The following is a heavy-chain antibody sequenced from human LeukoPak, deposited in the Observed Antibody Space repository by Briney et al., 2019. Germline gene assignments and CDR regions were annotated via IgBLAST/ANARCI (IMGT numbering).Heavy chain of an antibody. D-gene: IGHD5-12*01. CDR1: GFTFSSYA. CDR2: ISYDGSNK. Sequence: GGSLRLSCAASGFTFSSYAMHWVRQAPGKGLEWVAVISYDGSNKYYADSVKGRFTISRDNSKNTLYPQMNSLRAEDTAVYYCARGGSGYDGLNWFDPWGQGTLVTVSS. J-gene: IGHJ5*02. V-gene: IGHV3-30-3*01. CDR3: ARGGSGYDGLNWFDP.